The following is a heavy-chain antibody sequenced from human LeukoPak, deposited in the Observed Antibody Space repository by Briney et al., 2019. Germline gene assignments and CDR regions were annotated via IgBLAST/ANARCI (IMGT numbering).Heavy chain of an antibody. V-gene: IGHV1-2*02. Sequence: ASMKVSCKPSGYTFTDNYIHWVRQAPGQGLEWMGWINPNSGVTNYAQEFQGRVTMTRDTSISTAYMELSSLRFDDTAVYYCARGRDADYLLTDYWGQGTLVTVSS. CDR1: GYTFTDNY. D-gene: IGHD4-17*01. CDR3: ARGRDADYLLTDY. J-gene: IGHJ4*02. CDR2: INPNSGVT.